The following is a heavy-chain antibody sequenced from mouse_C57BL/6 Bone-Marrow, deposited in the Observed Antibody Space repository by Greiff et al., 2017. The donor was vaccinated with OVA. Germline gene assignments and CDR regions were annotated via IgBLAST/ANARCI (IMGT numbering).Heavy chain of an antibody. V-gene: IGHV14-4*01. Sequence: VQLQQSGAELVRPGASVKLSCTASGFNIKDDFMHWVKQWPEQGLEWIGWVDPENGDTEYASRYHGKDTITADTSSNTAYLQRSSLTSEDTSVYYCTSYYSSGYSGQGTTLTVSS. J-gene: IGHJ2*01. D-gene: IGHD2-12*01. CDR1: GFNIKDDF. CDR3: TSYYSSGY. CDR2: VDPENGDT.